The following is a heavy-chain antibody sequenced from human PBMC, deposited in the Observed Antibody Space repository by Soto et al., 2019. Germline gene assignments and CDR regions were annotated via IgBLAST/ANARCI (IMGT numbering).Heavy chain of an antibody. CDR3: AQERMTVLGLVSGD. V-gene: IGHV3-30*18. D-gene: IGHD3-9*01. J-gene: IGHJ4*02. CDR1: GFTFSSYA. CDR2: ISYNAKYN. Sequence: VQLVESGGRVVQPGRSLRLSCAASGFTFSSYAMHWVRQAPGKGLEWVAVISYNAKYNFYADSVKGRFTISRDDSKSILYLQMNSIRVEDTAVYYWAQERMTVLGLVSGDWRQGTQITVSS.